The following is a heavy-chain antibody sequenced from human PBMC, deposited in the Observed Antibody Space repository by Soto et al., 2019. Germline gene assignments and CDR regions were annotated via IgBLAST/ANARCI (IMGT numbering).Heavy chain of an antibody. V-gene: IGHV1-69*13. CDR3: ARGTNTYYYDSSGYYYHYYGMDV. J-gene: IGHJ6*02. Sequence: SVKVSCKASGYTFTSYAISWVRQAPGQGLEWMGGIIPIFGTANYAQKFQGRVTITADESTSTAYMELSSLRSEDTAVYYCARGTNTYYYDSSGYYYHYYGMDVWGQGTTVTVSS. CDR1: GYTFTSYA. D-gene: IGHD3-22*01. CDR2: IIPIFGTA.